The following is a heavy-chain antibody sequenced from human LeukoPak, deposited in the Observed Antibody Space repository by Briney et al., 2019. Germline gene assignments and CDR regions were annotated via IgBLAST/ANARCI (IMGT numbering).Heavy chain of an antibody. V-gene: IGHV1-2*02. Sequence: GASVKVSCKASGYTFTGYYMHWVRQAPGQGLEWMGWINPNSGGTNYAQKFQGRVTMTRDTSISTAYMELSRLRSDDTAVYYCARSELRGTHDAFDIWGQGTMVTVSS. CDR3: ARSELRGTHDAFDI. CDR1: GYTFTGYY. J-gene: IGHJ3*02. CDR2: INPNSGGT. D-gene: IGHD1-14*01.